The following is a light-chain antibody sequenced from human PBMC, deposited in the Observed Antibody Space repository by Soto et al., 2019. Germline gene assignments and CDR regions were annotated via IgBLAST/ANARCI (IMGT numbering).Light chain of an antibody. CDR3: QQYKT. V-gene: IGKV3-20*01. Sequence: EIVLTQSPGTLSLSPGERATLSCRASQSVSSSYLAWYQQKPGQAPRLLIYGASSRATGIPDRFSGSGSGTDFTLPISRLEPEDFAVYYCQQYKTFGQGTKLEIK. J-gene: IGKJ2*01. CDR2: GAS. CDR1: QSVSSSY.